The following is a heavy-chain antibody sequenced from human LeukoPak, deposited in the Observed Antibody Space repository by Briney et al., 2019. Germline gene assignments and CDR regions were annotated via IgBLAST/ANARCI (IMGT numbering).Heavy chain of an antibody. CDR1: GVSISSYY. Sequence: SETLSLTCTASGVSISSYYWSWIRQPAGKGLEWIGRIYTSGSTNYNPSLKSRVTMSVATTKNRCYLKLSSVTAADTTVYYCARDLSPTVWYFDYGGQGTLVTVSS. J-gene: IGHJ4*02. CDR3: ARDLSPTVWYFDY. CDR2: IYTSGST. D-gene: IGHD4-17*01. V-gene: IGHV4-4*07.